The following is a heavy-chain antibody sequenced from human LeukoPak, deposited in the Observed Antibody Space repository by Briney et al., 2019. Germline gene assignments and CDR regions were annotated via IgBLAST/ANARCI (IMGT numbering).Heavy chain of an antibody. D-gene: IGHD6-6*01. Sequence: PSETLSLTCTVSGGSISSYYWSWIRQPAGKGLEWIGRIYTSGSTNYNPSLKSRVTMSVDTSKNQFSLKLSPVTAADTAVYYCARVSSTLTYFYYMDVWGKGTTVTVSS. CDR2: IYTSGST. V-gene: IGHV4-4*07. J-gene: IGHJ6*03. CDR1: GGSISSYY. CDR3: ARVSSTLTYFYYMDV.